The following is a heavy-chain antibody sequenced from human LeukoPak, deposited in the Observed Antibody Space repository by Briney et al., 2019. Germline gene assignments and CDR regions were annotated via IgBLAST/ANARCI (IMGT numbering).Heavy chain of an antibody. CDR3: ARVGGYCTTTSCSYGMDV. D-gene: IGHD2-2*01. CDR2: INPFSGDT. J-gene: IGHJ6*02. V-gene: IGHV1-2*02. CDR1: GYSFTDYY. Sequence: SMPVSCKASGYSFTDYYLHWVRQAPGQGLEWMGWINPFSGDTNYAQKFQGRVTMIRDKSISTAYMDLSRLRSDDTAVFYCARVGGYCTTTSCSYGMDVWGHRTTVTVSS.